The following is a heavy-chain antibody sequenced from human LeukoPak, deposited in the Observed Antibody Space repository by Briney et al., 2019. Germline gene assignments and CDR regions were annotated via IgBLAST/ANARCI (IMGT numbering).Heavy chain of an antibody. D-gene: IGHD2-2*01. CDR3: AKDLKGYCSSTGCQADY. Sequence: PGGSLRLSCAASGFTFSSYGMHWVRQAPGKGLEWVAFIRYDGSNKYYADSVKGRFTISRDNSKDTLYLQMNSLRAEDTAVYYCAKDLKGYCSSTGCQADYWGQGTQVTVSS. J-gene: IGHJ4*02. V-gene: IGHV3-30*02. CDR2: IRYDGSNK. CDR1: GFTFSSYG.